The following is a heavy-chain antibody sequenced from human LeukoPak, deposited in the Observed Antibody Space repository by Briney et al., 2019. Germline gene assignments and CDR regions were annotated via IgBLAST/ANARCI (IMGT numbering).Heavy chain of an antibody. CDR3: ATAPSGSYVDY. Sequence: ASVTVSCKVSAYTLTELSMHWVRQAPGKGLEWMGGFDPEDGETIYAQQFQGRVTITEDTSTDTAYMELSSLRSEDTAVYYCATAPSGSYVDYWGQGTLVTVSS. J-gene: IGHJ4*02. V-gene: IGHV1-24*01. CDR2: FDPEDGET. CDR1: AYTLTELS. D-gene: IGHD1-26*01.